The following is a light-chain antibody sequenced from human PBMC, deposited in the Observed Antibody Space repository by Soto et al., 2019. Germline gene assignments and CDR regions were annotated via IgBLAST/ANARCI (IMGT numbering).Light chain of an antibody. Sequence: DIQMTQSPSSLSASVGDRVTITCRASQSIASYLNWYQQKPGKATNLLIYAPSTLQSGVPSRFSGSGSGTDFTLTISSLQPEDFATYYCQQSYSTPYTFGQGTKLEIK. CDR3: QQSYSTPYT. V-gene: IGKV1-39*01. CDR1: QSIASY. CDR2: APS. J-gene: IGKJ2*01.